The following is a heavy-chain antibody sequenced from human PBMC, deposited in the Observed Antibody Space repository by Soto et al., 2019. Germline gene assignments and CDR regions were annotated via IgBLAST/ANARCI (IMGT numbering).Heavy chain of an antibody. V-gene: IGHV1-46*01. Sequence: GASVKVSCTASGYTFTSYYMHWVRQAPGQGLEWMGIINPSGGSTSYAQKFQGRVTMTRDTSTSTVYMELSSLRSEDTAVYYCARLLGPYCSGTSCPSPWGQGTLVTVSS. CDR1: GYTFTSYY. CDR2: INPSGGST. J-gene: IGHJ5*02. D-gene: IGHD2-2*01. CDR3: ARLLGPYCSGTSCPSP.